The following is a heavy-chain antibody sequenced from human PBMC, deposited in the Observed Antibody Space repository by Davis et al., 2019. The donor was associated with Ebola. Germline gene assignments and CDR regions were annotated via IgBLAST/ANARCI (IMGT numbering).Heavy chain of an antibody. J-gene: IGHJ6*04. D-gene: IGHD6-19*01. Sequence: PGGSLRLSCAASGFTFSTYSMSWVRQAPGKGLEWVAVIWYDGSNKYYADSVKGRFTISRDNSKNTLYLQMNSLRAEDTAVYYCARGHSSGWPHYYYGMDVWGKGTTVTVSS. V-gene: IGHV3-33*08. CDR2: IWYDGSNK. CDR3: ARGHSSGWPHYYYGMDV. CDR1: GFTFSTYS.